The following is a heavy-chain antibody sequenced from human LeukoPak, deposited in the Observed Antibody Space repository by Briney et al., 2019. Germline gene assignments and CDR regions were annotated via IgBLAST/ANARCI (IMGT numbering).Heavy chain of an antibody. Sequence: SETLSLTCTVSGDSISSSSSYWGWIRQPPGKGLEWIGSIYYSGSTYYSPSLKSRVTISVNTSKKQFSLKLSSVTAADTAVYYCARERWFGELYSWFDPWGQGTLVTVSS. CDR3: ARERWFGELYSWFDP. D-gene: IGHD3-10*01. CDR2: IYYSGST. CDR1: GDSISSSSSY. V-gene: IGHV4-39*07. J-gene: IGHJ5*02.